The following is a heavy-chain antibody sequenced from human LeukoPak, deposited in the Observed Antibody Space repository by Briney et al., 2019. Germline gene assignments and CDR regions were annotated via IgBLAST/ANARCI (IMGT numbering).Heavy chain of an antibody. Sequence: ASVKVSCKATGYIFTVYHIHWVRQAPGQEPEWMGRITPDGGDTNYALQFQGRVTMTRDTSINTAYMDLSRLTSDDTAVYYCARDLSSTPYWELDYWGQGTLVTVSS. V-gene: IGHV1-2*06. D-gene: IGHD1-26*01. CDR1: GYIFTVYH. CDR2: ITPDGGDT. J-gene: IGHJ4*02. CDR3: ARDLSSTPYWELDY.